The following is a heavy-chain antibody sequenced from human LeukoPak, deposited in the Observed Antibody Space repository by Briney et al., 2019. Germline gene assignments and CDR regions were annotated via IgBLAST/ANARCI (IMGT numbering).Heavy chain of an antibody. J-gene: IGHJ6*04. Sequence: GASVKVSCKASGYTFTSYYMHWVRQAPGQGLEWMGIINPSGGSTSYAQKFQGRVTMTRDTSTSTVYMELSSLRSEDTAVYYCARDLNRRAKLGYGDYYYGMDAWGKGTTVTVSS. D-gene: IGHD4-17*01. CDR1: GYTFTSYY. CDR3: ARDLNRRAKLGYGDYYYGMDA. V-gene: IGHV1-46*01. CDR2: INPSGGST.